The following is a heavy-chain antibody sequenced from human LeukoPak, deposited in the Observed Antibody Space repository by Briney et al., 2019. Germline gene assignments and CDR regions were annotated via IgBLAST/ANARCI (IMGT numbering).Heavy chain of an antibody. D-gene: IGHD1-26*01. CDR2: IRYDGSNK. Sequence: PAGGSLRLSCAASGFTFSSYGMHWVRQAPGKGLEWVAFIRYDGSNKYYADSVKGRFTISRDNSKDTLYLQMNSLRAEDTAVYYCAKDYSGSYWPVGYWGQGTLVTVSS. J-gene: IGHJ4*02. CDR1: GFTFSSYG. V-gene: IGHV3-30*02. CDR3: AKDYSGSYWPVGY.